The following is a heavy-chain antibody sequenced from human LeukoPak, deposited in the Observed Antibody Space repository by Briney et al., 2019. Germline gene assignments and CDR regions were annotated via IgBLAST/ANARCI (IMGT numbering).Heavy chain of an antibody. Sequence: GASVKVSCKASGYTFTGYHIHWVRQAPGQGPEWMGWINPNSGGTNYAQKFQGRVTMTRDTSISTAHMELSGLRSDDTAVYYCASGGPATTFETLYYYDYWGQGSLVTVSS. V-gene: IGHV1-2*02. CDR3: ASGGPATTFETLYYYDY. J-gene: IGHJ4*02. D-gene: IGHD3-16*01. CDR2: INPNSGGT. CDR1: GYTFTGYH.